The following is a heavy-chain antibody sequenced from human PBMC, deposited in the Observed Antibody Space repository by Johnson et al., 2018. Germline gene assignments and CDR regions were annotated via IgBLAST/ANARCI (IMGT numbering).Heavy chain of an antibody. V-gene: IGHV3-15*05. Sequence: VQLQESGGGLVKPGGSLRVSCAASGFTFSNAWMSWVRQAPGKGLEWVCRIKTKTDGGTTDYAAAVKGRFTISRDDSKNTVYVQMNSLKTEDTAVYHCTTDLAMIGGDIWGQGTMVTVSS. J-gene: IGHJ3*02. CDR1: GFTFSNAW. CDR2: IKTKTDGGTT. D-gene: IGHD3-22*01. CDR3: TTDLAMIGGDI.